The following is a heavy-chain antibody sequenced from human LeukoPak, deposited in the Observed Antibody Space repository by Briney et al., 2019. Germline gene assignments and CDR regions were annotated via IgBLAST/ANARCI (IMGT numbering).Heavy chain of an antibody. V-gene: IGHV3-48*03. Sequence: PGGSLRLSCAASGFTFSSYEMNWVRQAPGKGLEWVSYISSSGSTIYYADSVKGRFTISRDNAKNSLYLQMNSLRAEGTAVYYCARDSYSYGYYGYWGQGTLVTVSS. J-gene: IGHJ4*02. CDR2: ISSSGSTI. D-gene: IGHD5-18*01. CDR1: GFTFSSYE. CDR3: ARDSYSYGYYGY.